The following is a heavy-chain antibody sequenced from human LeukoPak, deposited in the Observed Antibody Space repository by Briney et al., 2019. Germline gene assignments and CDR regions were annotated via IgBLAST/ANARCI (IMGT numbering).Heavy chain of an antibody. V-gene: IGHV3-15*01. Sequence: PGGSLRLSCAASGFTFSNAWMSWVRQAPGKGLEWVGCIKSKTDGGTTDYAAPVKGRFTISRDDSKNTLYLQMNSLKTEDTAVYYCTTDNSLSYVDYWGQGTLVTVSS. CDR1: GFTFSNAW. D-gene: IGHD5-18*01. CDR3: TTDNSLSYVDY. CDR2: IKSKTDGGTT. J-gene: IGHJ4*02.